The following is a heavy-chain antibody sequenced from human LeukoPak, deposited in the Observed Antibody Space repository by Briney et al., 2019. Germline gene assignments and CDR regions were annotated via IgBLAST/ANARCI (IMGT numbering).Heavy chain of an antibody. Sequence: GGSLRLSCAAPGFTFDDYAMHWVRQAPGKGLEWVSGISWNSGSIGYADSVKGRFTISRDNAKNSLYLQMNSLRAEDTAVYYCAREEAYYDFWSGYFGSWFDPWGQGTLVTVSS. V-gene: IGHV3-9*01. CDR3: AREEAYYDFWSGYFGSWFDP. CDR2: ISWNSGSI. CDR1: GFTFDDYA. D-gene: IGHD3-3*01. J-gene: IGHJ5*02.